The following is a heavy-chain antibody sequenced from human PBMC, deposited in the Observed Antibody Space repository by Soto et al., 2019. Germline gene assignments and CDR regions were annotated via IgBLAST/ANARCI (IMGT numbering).Heavy chain of an antibody. CDR1: GDSTNSRGYY. CDR2: MYYSGST. J-gene: IGHJ4*02. CDR3: ARQPYDTSDYFDY. Sequence: PSETLSLTCTVSGDSTNSRGYYWAWIRQPPGKGLEWIGSMYYSGSTDYNPSLKSRVTISVDTSRIHFSLKLISVTAADTAVYYCARQPYDTSDYFDYRGQGTLVTVSS. V-gene: IGHV4-39*01. D-gene: IGHD3-22*01.